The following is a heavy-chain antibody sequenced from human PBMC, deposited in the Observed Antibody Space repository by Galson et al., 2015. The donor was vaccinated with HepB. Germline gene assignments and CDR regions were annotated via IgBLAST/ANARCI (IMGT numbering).Heavy chain of an antibody. CDR1: GFTFSNAW. Sequence: SLRLSCAASGFTFSNAWMSWVRQAPGKGLEWVGRIKSKTDGGTTDYVAPVKGRFTISRDDSKNTLYLQMNSLKTEDTAVYYCTTDSGYDSSGYYFDYWGQGTLVTVSS. V-gene: IGHV3-15*01. J-gene: IGHJ4*02. CDR3: TTDSGYDSSGYYFDY. D-gene: IGHD3-22*01. CDR2: IKSKTDGGTT.